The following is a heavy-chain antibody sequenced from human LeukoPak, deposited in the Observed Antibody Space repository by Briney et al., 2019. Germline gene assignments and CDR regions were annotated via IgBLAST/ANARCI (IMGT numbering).Heavy chain of an antibody. CDR3: ARDPGITIFGVVQTYFDY. CDR1: GGSISSYY. D-gene: IGHD3-3*01. V-gene: IGHV4-59*01. CDR2: IYYSGST. J-gene: IGHJ4*02. Sequence: SETLSLTCTVSGGSISSYYWSWIRQPPGKGLEWIGYIYYSGSTNYNPSLKSRVTISVDTSKNQFSLKLSSVAAADTVVYYCARDPGITIFGVVQTYFDYWGQGTLVTVSS.